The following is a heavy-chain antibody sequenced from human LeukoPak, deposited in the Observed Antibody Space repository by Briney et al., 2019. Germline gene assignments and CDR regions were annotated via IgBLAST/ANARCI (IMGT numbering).Heavy chain of an antibody. V-gene: IGHV5-51*01. Sequence: GESLKISCKGSGYSFTNYWIAWVRQMPGKGLEWMGIIYPGDSDTRYSPSFQGQVTISADKSISTAYLQWSSLKASDTAMYYCARPGYCSSTSCLFDYWGQGALVTVSS. CDR1: GYSFTNYW. CDR2: IYPGDSDT. J-gene: IGHJ4*02. D-gene: IGHD2-2*03. CDR3: ARPGYCSSTSCLFDY.